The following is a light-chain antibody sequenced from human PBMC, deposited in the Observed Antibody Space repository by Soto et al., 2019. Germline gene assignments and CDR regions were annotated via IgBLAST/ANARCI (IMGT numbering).Light chain of an antibody. CDR3: QQRSNSFT. Sequence: EIVLTQSPATLSLSPGERATLSCRASQSLSSSLAWSQQKPGQAHRPLIYDASNRATGIPARFSSSGSGTDFPLTISSLEPEDCAVSYCQQRSNSFTFVPGTKVDIK. CDR2: DAS. CDR1: QSLSSS. J-gene: IGKJ3*01. V-gene: IGKV3-11*01.